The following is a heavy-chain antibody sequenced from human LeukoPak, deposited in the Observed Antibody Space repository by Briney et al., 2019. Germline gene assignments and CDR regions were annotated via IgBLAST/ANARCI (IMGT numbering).Heavy chain of an antibody. CDR3: ARSGELDEGFFDY. Sequence: SETLSLTCTVSGRSISSYYWSWLRQPAGKGLEWIGRIYTSGSTNYNPTLKSRVTMPVDTSKNQFSLKLSSVTAADTDVYYCARSGELDEGFFDYWGQGTLVTVSS. CDR2: IYTSGST. CDR1: GRSISSYY. V-gene: IGHV4-4*07. J-gene: IGHJ4*02. D-gene: IGHD1-26*01.